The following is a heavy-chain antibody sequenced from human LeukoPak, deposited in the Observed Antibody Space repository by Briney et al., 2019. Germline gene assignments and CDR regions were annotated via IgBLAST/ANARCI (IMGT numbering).Heavy chain of an antibody. D-gene: IGHD1-14*01. J-gene: IGHJ6*02. Sequence: GGSLRLSCAASGFTFSSYGVHWVRQAPGKGLEWVAVISYDGSNKYYADSVKGRFTISRDNSKNTVYLQMDSLRAEDTAVYYCARDPNRSTYGMDVWGQGTTVTVSS. V-gene: IGHV3-30*03. CDR1: GFTFSSYG. CDR2: ISYDGSNK. CDR3: ARDPNRSTYGMDV.